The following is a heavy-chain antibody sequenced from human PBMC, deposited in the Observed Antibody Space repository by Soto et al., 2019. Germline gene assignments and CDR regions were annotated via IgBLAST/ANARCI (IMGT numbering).Heavy chain of an antibody. CDR3: ARAGT. J-gene: IGHJ5*02. Sequence: QVQLVQSGAEVKKPGSSMPVSCQVSGGSFRRYAINWVREAPGQGLEWMGGIIPISGTTNYARKFQGRVTMSADESTSTAYMDLSSLTYADTAVYYCARAGTWGQGSLVTVSS. V-gene: IGHV1-69*01. CDR1: GGSFRRYA. CDR2: IIPISGTT.